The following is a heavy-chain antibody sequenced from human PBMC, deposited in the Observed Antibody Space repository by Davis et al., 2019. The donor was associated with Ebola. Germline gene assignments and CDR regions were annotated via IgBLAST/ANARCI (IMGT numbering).Heavy chain of an antibody. D-gene: IGHD6-13*01. CDR1: VITFSSYA. Sequence: PGGSLRLSCTDSVITFSSYAMTWVRQAPGKGLEWVSVIYSGGSTYYADSVKGRFTISRDNSKNTLYLQMNSLRAEDTAVYYCAKDPQQIQYYYYGMDVWGKGTTVTVSS. CDR2: IYSGGST. CDR3: AKDPQQIQYYYYGMDV. J-gene: IGHJ6*04. V-gene: IGHV3-23*03.